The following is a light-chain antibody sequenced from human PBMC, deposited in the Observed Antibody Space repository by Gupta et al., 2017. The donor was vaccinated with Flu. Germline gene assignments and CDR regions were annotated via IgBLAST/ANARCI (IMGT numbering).Light chain of an antibody. CDR3: QSFDSGLNAYV. J-gene: IGLJ1*01. Sequence: QSVLTQPPSVSGAPGQRVTISCTGTNSNIGTNYDVQWYQHLPETAPKLLIYGNFDRPSGVPDRFSGSKSGISASLAITGLQADDEADYYGQSFDSGLNAYVFGTGTKVTVL. CDR2: GNF. V-gene: IGLV1-40*01. CDR1: NSNIGTNYD.